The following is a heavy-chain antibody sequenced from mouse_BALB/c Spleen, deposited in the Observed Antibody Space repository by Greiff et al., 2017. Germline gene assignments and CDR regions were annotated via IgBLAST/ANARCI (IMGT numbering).Heavy chain of an antibody. CDR2: IWSGGST. V-gene: IGHV2-2*02. Sequence: VQLQQSGPGLVQPLQSLSITCKVSGFSLTSYGVHWVRQSPGKGLEWLGVIWSGGSTDYYAAFIYRLSISKDNSKSQVFFKMNSLQANDTAVYYCARGYDGYYAMDYWGQGTSVTVSS. D-gene: IGHD2-14*01. J-gene: IGHJ4*01. CDR1: GFSLTSYG. CDR3: ARGYDGYYAMDY.